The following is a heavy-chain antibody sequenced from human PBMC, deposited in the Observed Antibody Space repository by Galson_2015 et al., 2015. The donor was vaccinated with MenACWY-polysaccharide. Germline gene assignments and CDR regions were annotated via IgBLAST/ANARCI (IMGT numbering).Heavy chain of an antibody. CDR2: ISGRGGST. Sequence: SLRLSCAASGFTFSSYGMSWVRQAPGKGLEWVSGISGRGGSTYYADSVKGRFTISRDNSKNTLYLRMNSLRADDTAVYYCAKERTTVDIWGQGTVVTVPS. V-gene: IGHV3-23*01. D-gene: IGHD4-17*01. J-gene: IGHJ3*02. CDR3: AKERTTVDI. CDR1: GFTFSSYG.